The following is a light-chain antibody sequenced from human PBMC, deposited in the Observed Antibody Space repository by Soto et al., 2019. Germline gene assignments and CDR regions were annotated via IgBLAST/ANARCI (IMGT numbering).Light chain of an antibody. CDR3: QQYGSSPTT. V-gene: IGKV3-20*01. CDR2: GAS. J-gene: IGKJ1*01. Sequence: EIVLTQSPGTLSLSPGERATLSCRASQSVSSTYLAWYQQKPGQAPRLLIYGASSMATGIPDKFSGSGSGTDFTLTISRLEPEDFAVYYCQQYGSSPTTFGQGTKVDIK. CDR1: QSVSSTY.